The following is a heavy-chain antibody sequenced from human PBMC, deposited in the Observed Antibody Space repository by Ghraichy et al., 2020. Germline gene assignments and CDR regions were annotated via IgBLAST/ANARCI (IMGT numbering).Heavy chain of an antibody. D-gene: IGHD5-24*01. J-gene: IGHJ4*02. CDR1: GGSISSYY. V-gene: IGHV4-59*01. CDR3: ARRVATNPAFFDY. Sequence: ETLSLTCTVSGGSISSYYWSWIRQPPGKGLEWIGYINYSGSTNYNPSLESRVTISVDMSKNQFFLKLNSVTAADTAVYYCARRVATNPAFFDYWGQGTLVTVSS. CDR2: INYSGST.